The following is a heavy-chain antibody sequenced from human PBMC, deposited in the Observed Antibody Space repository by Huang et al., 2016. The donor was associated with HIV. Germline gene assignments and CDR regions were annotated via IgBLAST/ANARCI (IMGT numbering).Heavy chain of an antibody. CDR2: MNPNTGNP. Sequence: QVHLVQSGAEVKKPGASVKVSCKASGYTFTNYDINWVRQAPGRGLGVMGWMNPNTGNPGLAQSFQGRVTMTRKTSITTAYMELTSLTSEDTAVYYCARSAYGDLDYWGLGTLVIVSS. D-gene: IGHD4-17*01. J-gene: IGHJ4*02. CDR3: ARSAYGDLDY. CDR1: GYTFTNYD. V-gene: IGHV1-8*02.